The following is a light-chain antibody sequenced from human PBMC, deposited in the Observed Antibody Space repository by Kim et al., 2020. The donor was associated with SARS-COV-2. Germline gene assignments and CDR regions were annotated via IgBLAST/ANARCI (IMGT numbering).Light chain of an antibody. CDR3: HSRDSSGNHQV. J-gene: IGLJ2*01. V-gene: IGLV3-19*01. Sequence: SSELTQDPAVSVALGQTVRITCQGDSLTTYYASWYQQKPGQTPVLVFYANDNRPSGIPDRFSGSSSGNTASLTITETQAEDEADYFCHSRDSSGNHQVFGDGTQLTVL. CDR2: AND. CDR1: SLTTYY.